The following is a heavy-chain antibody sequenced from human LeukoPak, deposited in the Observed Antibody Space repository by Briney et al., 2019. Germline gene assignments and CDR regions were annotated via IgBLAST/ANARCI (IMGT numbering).Heavy chain of an antibody. CDR1: GGPFSGYY. CDR2: INHSGST. J-gene: IGHJ3*02. V-gene: IGHV4-34*01. Sequence: SETLSLTCAVYGGPFSGYYWSWIRQPPGKGLEWIGEINHSGSTNYNPSLKSRVTISVDTSKNQFSLKLSSVTAADAAVYYCARYLRGATNALEIWGQGTMVTVSS. CDR3: ARYLRGATNALEI. D-gene: IGHD1-26*01.